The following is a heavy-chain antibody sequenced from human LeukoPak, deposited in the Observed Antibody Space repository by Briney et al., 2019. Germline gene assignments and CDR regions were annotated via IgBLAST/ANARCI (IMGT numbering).Heavy chain of an antibody. CDR2: ISGSGGST. J-gene: IGHJ4*02. CDR1: GFTFSSYA. Sequence: GGSLRLSCAASGFTFSSYAMSWVRQAPGRGLEWASAISGSGGSTYYADSVKGRFTISRDNSKNTLYLQMNSLRAEDTAVYYCARDSGRGGGYWGQGTLVTVSS. D-gene: IGHD4-23*01. V-gene: IGHV3-23*01. CDR3: ARDSGRGGGY.